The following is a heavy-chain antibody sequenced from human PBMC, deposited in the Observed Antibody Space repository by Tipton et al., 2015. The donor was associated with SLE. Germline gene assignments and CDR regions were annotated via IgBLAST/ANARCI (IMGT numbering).Heavy chain of an antibody. D-gene: IGHD4-17*01. CDR3: ARPAVYGDSRGGFDI. Sequence: TLSLTCTVSGGSIGSSYYWGWIRQSPGKGLEWIGSISYTGSTYYNPSLKSRVTISVDMSKNQFSLKLTSVTAADTAVYYCARPAVYGDSRGGFDIWGQGTMVTVSS. CDR2: ISYTGST. J-gene: IGHJ3*02. CDR1: GGSIGSSYY. V-gene: IGHV4-39*07.